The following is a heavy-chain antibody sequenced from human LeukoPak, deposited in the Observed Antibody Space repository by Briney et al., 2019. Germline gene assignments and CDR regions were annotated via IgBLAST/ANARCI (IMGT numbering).Heavy chain of an antibody. CDR1: GGSISSYY. V-gene: IGHV4-59*01. Sequence: KTSETLSLTCTVSGGSISSYYWSWIRQPPGKGLEWIGYIYYSGNTNYNPSLKSRVSMLVGTSKNQFSLKLSSVTAADTAVYYCARGFYQNYYDNSGSYYSFDYWGLGTLVTVSS. CDR2: IYYSGNT. CDR3: ARGFYQNYYDNSGSYYSFDY. D-gene: IGHD3-22*01. J-gene: IGHJ4*02.